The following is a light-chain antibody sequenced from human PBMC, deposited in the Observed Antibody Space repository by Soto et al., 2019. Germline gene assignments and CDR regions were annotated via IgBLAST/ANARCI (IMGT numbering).Light chain of an antibody. CDR2: GAS. V-gene: IGKV3D-20*02. Sequence: ESVLTQSPGTLSLSPGERATLSCRAGESVSSIYVAWYQQKPGQAPTLLIYGASTRATGIPDRFSGSGSGTDFTLTISRLEPEDFAVYYCQQRTDRPPWTFGQGTKVDIK. J-gene: IGKJ1*01. CDR1: ESVSSIY. CDR3: QQRTDRPPWT.